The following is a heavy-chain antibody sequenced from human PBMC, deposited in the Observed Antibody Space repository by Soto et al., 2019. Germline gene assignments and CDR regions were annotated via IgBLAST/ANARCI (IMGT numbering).Heavy chain of an antibody. CDR2: ISSSSGTI. CDR3: AKVQRSMIVVALDAFDV. V-gene: IGHV3-48*02. CDR1: GFIFSSYS. J-gene: IGHJ3*01. D-gene: IGHD3-22*01. Sequence: PGGSLRLSCAASGFIFSSYSMNWLRQAPGKGLEWVSHISSSSGTINYADSVKGRFTISRDNAKNSLYLQMNSLRDEDTAKYYCAKVQRSMIVVALDAFDVWGQGAMVTVAS.